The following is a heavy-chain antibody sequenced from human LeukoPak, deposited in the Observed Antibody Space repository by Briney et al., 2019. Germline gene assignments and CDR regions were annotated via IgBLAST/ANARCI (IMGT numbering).Heavy chain of an antibody. Sequence: KPSETLSLTCTVSGGSISSSSYYWGWIRQPLGKGLEWIGSIVYSGSTYYNPSLKSRVTISVDTSKNQFSLKLSSVTAADTAVYYCAPPGQGQQRYFDYWGQGTLVTVSS. D-gene: IGHD6-13*01. J-gene: IGHJ4*02. CDR3: APPGQGQQRYFDY. CDR2: IVYSGST. V-gene: IGHV4-39*07. CDR1: GGSISSSSYY.